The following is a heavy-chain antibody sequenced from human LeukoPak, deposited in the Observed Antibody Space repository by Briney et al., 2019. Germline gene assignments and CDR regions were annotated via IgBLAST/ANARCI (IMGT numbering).Heavy chain of an antibody. D-gene: IGHD2-15*01. Sequence: SETLSLTCTVSGGSISSSSYYWGWTRQPPGKGLEWIGRIYTSGSTNYNPSLKSRVTMSVDTSKNQFSLKLSSVTAADTAVYYCARTLVVAAQYNWFDPWGQGTLVTVSS. J-gene: IGHJ5*02. V-gene: IGHV4-61*05. CDR1: GGSISSSSYY. CDR2: IYTSGST. CDR3: ARTLVVAAQYNWFDP.